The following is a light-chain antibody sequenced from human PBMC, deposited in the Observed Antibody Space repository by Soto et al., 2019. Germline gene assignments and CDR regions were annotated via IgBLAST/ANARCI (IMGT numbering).Light chain of an antibody. CDR3: QQYNSYSPT. V-gene: IGKV1-5*01. CDR1: QSISSY. Sequence: DIQMTQSPSSLSASVGDRVTIACQASQSISSYLNWYQQKPGKAPKLLIYAASSLQSGVPSRFSGSGSGTEFTLTISSLQPDDFATYYCQQYNSYSPTFGQGTKVDIK. CDR2: AAS. J-gene: IGKJ1*01.